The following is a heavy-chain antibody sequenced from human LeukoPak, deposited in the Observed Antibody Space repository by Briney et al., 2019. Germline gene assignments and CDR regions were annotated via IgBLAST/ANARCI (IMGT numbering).Heavy chain of an antibody. Sequence: ASVKVSCKASGYTFTSYYMHWVRQAPGQGLEWMGIINPSGGSTSYAQKFQGRVTMTRDMSTSTVYMELSSLRSEDTAVYYCARKYIPSDYYYYYYMDVWGKGTTVTVSS. V-gene: IGHV1-46*01. D-gene: IGHD1-14*01. J-gene: IGHJ6*03. CDR1: GYTFTSYY. CDR2: INPSGGST. CDR3: ARKYIPSDYYYYYYMDV.